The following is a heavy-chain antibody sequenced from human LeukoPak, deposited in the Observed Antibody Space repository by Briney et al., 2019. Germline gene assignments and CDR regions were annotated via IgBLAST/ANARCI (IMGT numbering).Heavy chain of an antibody. J-gene: IGHJ4*02. V-gene: IGHV4-59*01. CDR2: IYYSGST. Sequence: PSETLSLTCTVSGGSISSYYWGWIRQPPGKGLEWIGYIYYSGSTNYNPSLKSRVTISVDTSKNQFSLKLSSVTAADTAVYYCARAVLRFLEWLPNSDYFDYWGQGTLVTVSS. D-gene: IGHD3-3*01. CDR3: ARAVLRFLEWLPNSDYFDY. CDR1: GGSISSYY.